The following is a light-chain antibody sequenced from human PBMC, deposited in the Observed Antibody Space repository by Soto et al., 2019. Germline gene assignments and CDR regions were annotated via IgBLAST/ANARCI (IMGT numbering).Light chain of an antibody. CDR1: SGHSSYI. CDR3: ETWDRNTRV. V-gene: IGLV4-60*03. Sequence: QLVLTQSSSASASLGSSVKLTCTLSSGHSSYIIAWHQQQPGKAPRSLIKLEGSGSYNKGSAVPDRFSGSSSGADRYLTISPRQAEDEADYYCETWDRNTRVFGGGTKLTVL. J-gene: IGLJ2*01. CDR2: LEGSGSY.